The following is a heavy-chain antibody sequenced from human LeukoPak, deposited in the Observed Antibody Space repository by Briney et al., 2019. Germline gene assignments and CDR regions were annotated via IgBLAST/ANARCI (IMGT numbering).Heavy chain of an antibody. CDR1: GGSISYYY. V-gene: IGHV4-59*01. CDR2: IYYSGST. Sequence: SETLSLTCTVSGGSISYYYLSWIRQPPGKGPEWIGYIYYSGSTSYNPSLKSRLIISVDTSKNQFSLKLNSVTAADTAVYYCARGGSSYGYYFDYWGQGTLVTVSS. CDR3: ARGGSSYGYYFDY. J-gene: IGHJ4*02. D-gene: IGHD5-18*01.